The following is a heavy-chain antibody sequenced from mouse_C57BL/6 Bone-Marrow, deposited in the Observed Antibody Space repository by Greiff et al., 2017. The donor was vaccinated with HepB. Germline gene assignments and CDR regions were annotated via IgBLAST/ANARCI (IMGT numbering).Heavy chain of an antibody. J-gene: IGHJ2*01. Sequence: QVQLQQSGAELAKPGASVKLSCKASGYTFTSYWMHWVKQRPGQGLEWIGYINPSSGYTKYNQKFKDKAKLTADKSSSTAYMQLSSLTYEDSAVYYCARRGYYGSSYYFDYWGQGTTLTVSS. CDR2: INPSSGYT. D-gene: IGHD1-1*01. CDR3: ARRGYYGSSYYFDY. V-gene: IGHV1-7*01. CDR1: GYTFTSYW.